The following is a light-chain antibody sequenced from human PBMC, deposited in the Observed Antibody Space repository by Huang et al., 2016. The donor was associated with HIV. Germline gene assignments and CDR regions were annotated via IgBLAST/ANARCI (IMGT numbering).Light chain of an antibody. V-gene: IGKV1-27*01. Sequence: DIQMTQSPSSLSASVGDSVTITCRPSQEIYNYLAWYQQKPVKVTKLLIFAASALKAGVPPRFSGSGSGTHFSLNISSLQPEDVATYYCQKYNSAPITFGQGTRLEI. CDR2: AAS. J-gene: IGKJ5*01. CDR1: QEIYNY. CDR3: QKYNSAPIT.